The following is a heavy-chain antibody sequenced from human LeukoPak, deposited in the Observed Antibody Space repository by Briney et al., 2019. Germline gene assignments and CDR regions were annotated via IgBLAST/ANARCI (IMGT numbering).Heavy chain of an antibody. Sequence: PGGSLRLSCAASGFTFSSYSMDWVRQAPGKGLEWVSSISSSSVYIYYADSLKGRFTISRDNAENSLYLQMNSLRAEDMAVYYCARALESGNSDAGYWGQGTLVTVSS. D-gene: IGHD4-23*01. V-gene: IGHV3-21*01. CDR2: ISSSSVYI. J-gene: IGHJ4*02. CDR1: GFTFSSYS. CDR3: ARALESGNSDAGY.